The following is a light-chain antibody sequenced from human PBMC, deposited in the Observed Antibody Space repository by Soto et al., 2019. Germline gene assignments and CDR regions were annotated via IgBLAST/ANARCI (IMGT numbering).Light chain of an antibody. J-gene: IGKJ4*01. CDR3: QQYYSYPLT. CDR2: AAS. V-gene: IGKV1-8*01. Sequence: IQVTQYTSFVSASIGDRVTITCRASQDIGVRLAWFQQKPGKAPKLLIYAASTLQSGVPSRFSGSGSGTDFTLTISCLQSEDFATYYCQQYYSYPLTFGGGTKVDIK. CDR1: QDIGVR.